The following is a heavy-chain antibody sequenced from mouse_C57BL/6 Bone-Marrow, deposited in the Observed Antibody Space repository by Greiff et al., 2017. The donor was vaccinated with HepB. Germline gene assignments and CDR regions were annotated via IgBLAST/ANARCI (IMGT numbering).Heavy chain of an antibody. CDR2: IYPRSGNT. Sequence: QVQLQQSGAELARPGASVKLSCKASGYTFTSYGISWVKQRTGQGLEWIGEIYPRSGNTYYNEKFKGKATLTADKSSSTAYMELRSLTSEDSAVYFCARLLGSSYRYFDVWGTGTTVTVSS. D-gene: IGHD1-1*01. CDR1: GYTFTSYG. V-gene: IGHV1-81*01. CDR3: ARLLGSSYRYFDV. J-gene: IGHJ1*03.